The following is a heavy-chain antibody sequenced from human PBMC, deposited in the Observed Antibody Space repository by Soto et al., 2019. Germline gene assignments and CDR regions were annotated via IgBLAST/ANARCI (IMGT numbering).Heavy chain of an antibody. V-gene: IGHV3-23*01. CDR3: AKDNFRERYADALDI. Sequence: GGSLRLYCAASGFTFSSYAMSWVRQAPGKGLEWVSAISGSGASTYYADTEKGLFTISRDNYKNTLYLQMNSLRAEYTAEYYCAKDNFRERYADALDIWGQGTMVTVSS. CDR1: GFTFSSYA. J-gene: IGHJ3*02. CDR2: ISGSGAST. D-gene: IGHD5-12*01.